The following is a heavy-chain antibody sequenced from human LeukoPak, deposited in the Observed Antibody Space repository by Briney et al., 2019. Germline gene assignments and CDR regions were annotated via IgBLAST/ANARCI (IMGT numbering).Heavy chain of an antibody. CDR1: GYTFTGYY. CDR2: INPNSGGT. CDR3: ARELMADYYGSGSYYYGY. D-gene: IGHD3-10*01. V-gene: IGHV1-2*02. Sequence: GASVKVSCKASGYTFTGYYMHWVRQAPGQGLEWMGGINPNSGGTNYAQKFQGRVTMTGDTSISTAYMELSRLRSDDTAVYYCARELMADYYGSGSYYYGYWSQGTLVTVSS. J-gene: IGHJ4*02.